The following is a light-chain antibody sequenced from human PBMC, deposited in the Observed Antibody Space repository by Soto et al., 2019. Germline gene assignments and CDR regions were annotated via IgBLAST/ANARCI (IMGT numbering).Light chain of an antibody. J-gene: IGLJ2*01. CDR1: SSDIGGYDY. CDR2: DVN. V-gene: IGLV2-14*01. Sequence: QSALTQPASVSGSHGQSITLSCTGTSSDIGGYDYVSWYQRHPGKAPKLIIYDVNIRPSGVSNRFSGSKSGNTASLTISGLQAEDEADYYCTSYASGSSHVVFGGGTKVTVL. CDR3: TSYASGSSHVV.